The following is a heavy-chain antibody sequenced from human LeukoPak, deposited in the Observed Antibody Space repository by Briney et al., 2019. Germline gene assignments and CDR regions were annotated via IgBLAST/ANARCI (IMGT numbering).Heavy chain of an antibody. D-gene: IGHD6-19*01. CDR3: ARDRGSGWYGDLGY. Sequence: GGSLRLSCAASGFTFSSFSMNWVRQAPGKGLEWVSSISKNSNYIYYADSVKGRFTISRDNAMNSLYLEMNSPRAEDTAVYFCARDRGSGWYGDLGYWGQGTLVTVSS. CDR1: GFTFSSFS. CDR2: ISKNSNYI. J-gene: IGHJ4*02. V-gene: IGHV3-21*01.